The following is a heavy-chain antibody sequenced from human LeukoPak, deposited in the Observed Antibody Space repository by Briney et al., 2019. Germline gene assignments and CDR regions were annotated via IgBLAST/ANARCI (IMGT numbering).Heavy chain of an antibody. V-gene: IGHV3-33*01. J-gene: IGHJ3*02. Sequence: GGSLRLSCAASGLTFNSYGMHWVRQAPGKGLEWVAVIWYDGSNKYYADSVKGRFTISRGNSKNTLYLQMNSLRAEDTAVYYCVRDGGSLGFGTREGAFDIWGQGTMVTVSS. CDR2: IWYDGSNK. D-gene: IGHD3-10*01. CDR3: VRDGGSLGFGTREGAFDI. CDR1: GLTFNSYG.